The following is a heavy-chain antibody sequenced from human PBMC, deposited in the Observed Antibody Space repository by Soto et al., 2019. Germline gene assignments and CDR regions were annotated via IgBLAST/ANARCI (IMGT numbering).Heavy chain of an antibody. V-gene: IGHV5-51*01. D-gene: IGHD2-15*01. Sequence: PGESLKISCKGSGYSFTSYWIGWVRQMPGKGLEWMGIIYPGDSDTRYSPSFQGQVTISADKSISTAYLQWSSLKASDTAMYYCARHVNYCSGGSCYSSWFDPWGQGTLVTVSS. CDR3: ARHVNYCSGGSCYSSWFDP. CDR2: IYPGDSDT. CDR1: GYSFTSYW. J-gene: IGHJ5*02.